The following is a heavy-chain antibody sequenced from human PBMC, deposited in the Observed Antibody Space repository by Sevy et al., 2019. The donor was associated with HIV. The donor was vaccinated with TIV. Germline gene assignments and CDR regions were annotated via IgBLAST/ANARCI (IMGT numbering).Heavy chain of an antibody. CDR2: ISAYNRDT. J-gene: IGHJ3*01. Sequence: ASVKVSCKASGYTFTSYGISWVRQAPGQGLEWMGWISAYNRDTNYSQKLQGRVTMTTDTSTSTAYMELTSLRSDDTAVYFCARGYYDFWSGYYRRHAFDRWGQGTRVTVSS. CDR3: ARGYYDFWSGYYRRHAFDR. CDR1: GYTFTSYG. V-gene: IGHV1-18*01. D-gene: IGHD3-3*01.